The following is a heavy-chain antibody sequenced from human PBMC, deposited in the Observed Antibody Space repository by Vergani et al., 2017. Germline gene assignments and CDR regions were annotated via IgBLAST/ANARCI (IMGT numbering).Heavy chain of an antibody. Sequence: QVQLVQSGAEVKKPGASVKVSCKASNYTFTSYGISWVRQAPGQGLEWMGWISAYNGNTNYAPKVQGRVTMTTDTSTRTAYMDLRSLRPDDTAVYYCARDGAGYYDYVCGSYRMLDNWGQGTLVTVSS. CDR3: ARDGAGYYDYVCGSYRMLDN. CDR2: ISAYNGNT. V-gene: IGHV1-18*04. CDR1: NYTFTSYG. D-gene: IGHD3-16*02. J-gene: IGHJ4*02.